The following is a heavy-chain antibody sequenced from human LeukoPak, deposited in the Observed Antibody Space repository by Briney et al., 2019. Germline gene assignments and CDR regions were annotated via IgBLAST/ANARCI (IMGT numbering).Heavy chain of an antibody. CDR2: IDHSGST. J-gene: IGHJ4*02. Sequence: SETLSLTCAVSGGSIINSNWWSWVRQPPGKGLEWIGEIDHSGSTSYNPSLKSRVTISVDTSKNQFSLKLSSVTAADTAVYYCATILGGSYFRDYWGQGTLVTVSS. D-gene: IGHD1-26*01. CDR3: ATILGGSYFRDY. CDR1: GGSIINSNW. V-gene: IGHV4-4*02.